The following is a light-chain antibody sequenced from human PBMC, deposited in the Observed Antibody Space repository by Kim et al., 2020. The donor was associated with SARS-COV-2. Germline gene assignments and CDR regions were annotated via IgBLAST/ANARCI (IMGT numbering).Light chain of an antibody. CDR3: QAYDSRLGAVI. Sequence: ISREERRSDIGGGNYLHWYQQHSGRAPNLLIYRHTYRPSGVPDRFSGSKSGTSASLVINGLQADDEADYYCQAYDSRLGAVIFGGGTQLTVL. J-gene: IGLJ2*01. CDR1: RSDIGGGNY. V-gene: IGLV1-40*01. CDR2: RHT.